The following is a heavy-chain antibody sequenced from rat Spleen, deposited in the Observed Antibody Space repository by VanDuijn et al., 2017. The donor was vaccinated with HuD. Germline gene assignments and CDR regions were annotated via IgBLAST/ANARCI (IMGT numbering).Heavy chain of an antibody. D-gene: IGHD1-1*01. V-gene: IGHV2-63*01. CDR3: ARGYSGDYVMDA. J-gene: IGHJ4*01. Sequence: QVQLKESGPGLVQPSQTLSLTCTVSGFSLTSYNVHWVRQPPGKGLEWMGRMRYNGDTSYNSALKSRLSITRDTSKTQVFLKMNSLQSEDTATYYCARGYSGDYVMDAWGQGVMVTVSS. CDR2: MRYNGDT. CDR1: GFSLTSYN.